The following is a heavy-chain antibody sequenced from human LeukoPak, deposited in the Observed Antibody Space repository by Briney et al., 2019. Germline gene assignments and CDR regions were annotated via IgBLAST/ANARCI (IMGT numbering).Heavy chain of an antibody. Sequence: PGGSLRLSCAASGFTFSSAWMSWDRQTPGKGLESVALIKSKKDGGTTDYAATVKGRCTISRDDSKNTLYLQMNNLKIEDTAVYFCITDLPNETYPFDFWGQGTLVTVSS. D-gene: IGHD2-8*01. CDR3: ITDLPNETYPFDF. J-gene: IGHJ4*02. CDR1: GFTFSSAW. V-gene: IGHV3-15*01. CDR2: IKSKKDGGTT.